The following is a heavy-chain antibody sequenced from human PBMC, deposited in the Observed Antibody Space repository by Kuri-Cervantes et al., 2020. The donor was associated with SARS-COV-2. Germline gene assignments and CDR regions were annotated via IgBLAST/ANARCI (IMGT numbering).Heavy chain of an antibody. CDR2: IIPIVGIT. J-gene: IGHJ6*02. D-gene: IGHD3-3*01. Sequence: SVKVSCKASGSTFSSYAVSWVRQAPGQGLEWMGRIIPIVGITNYAQKFQGRVTITADKSTNTVYMELSSLRSEDTAVYYCARVRYYDFWSGYPYGMDVWGQGTTVTVSS. V-gene: IGHV1-69*04. CDR1: GSTFSSYA. CDR3: ARVRYYDFWSGYPYGMDV.